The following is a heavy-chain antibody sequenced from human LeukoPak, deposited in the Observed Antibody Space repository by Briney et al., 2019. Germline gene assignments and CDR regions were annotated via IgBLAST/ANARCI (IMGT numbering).Heavy chain of an antibody. D-gene: IGHD3-10*01. Sequence: SETLSLTCTVSGGSISSGDYYWSWIRQPPGNGLEWIGYIYYSGSTYYNPSLKSRVTISVDTSKNQFSLKLSSVTAADTAVYYCARVDGSGSIVWFDPWGQGTLVTVSS. V-gene: IGHV4-30-4*01. CDR3: ARVDGSGSIVWFDP. J-gene: IGHJ5*02. CDR2: IYYSGST. CDR1: GGSISSGDYY.